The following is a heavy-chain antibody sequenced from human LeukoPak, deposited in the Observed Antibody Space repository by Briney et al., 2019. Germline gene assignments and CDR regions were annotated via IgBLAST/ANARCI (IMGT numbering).Heavy chain of an antibody. CDR3: ARDRDYYGSGSYSYSDY. CDR1: GGSISNYY. CDR2: IYTSGST. D-gene: IGHD3-10*01. J-gene: IGHJ4*02. V-gene: IGHV4-4*07. Sequence: SETLSLTCTVSGGSISNYYWSWTRQPAGKGLEWIGRIYTSGSTNYNPSLRSRVTMSVDTSKNQFSLKLSSATAADTAVYYCARDRDYYGSGSYSYSDYWGQGTLVTVSS.